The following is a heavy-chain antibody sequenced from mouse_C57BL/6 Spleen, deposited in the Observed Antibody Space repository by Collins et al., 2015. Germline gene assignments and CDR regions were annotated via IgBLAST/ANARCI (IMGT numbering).Heavy chain of an antibody. CDR2: IDPETGGT. CDR1: DYE. D-gene: IGHD1-1*01. V-gene: IGHV1-15*01. J-gene: IGHJ4*01. CDR3: TILRGDYAMDY. Sequence: DYEMHWVKQTPVHGLEWIGAIDPETGGTAYNQKFKGKATLTADKSSSTAYMELRSLTSEDSAVYYCTILRGDYAMDYWGQGTSVTVSS.